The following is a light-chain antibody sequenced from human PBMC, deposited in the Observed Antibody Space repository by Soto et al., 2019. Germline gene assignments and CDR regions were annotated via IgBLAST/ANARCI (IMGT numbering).Light chain of an antibody. CDR1: QGINKF. V-gene: IGKV1-9*01. J-gene: IGKJ2*01. Sequence: IQLTQSPASLSAALGDRVTITCRASQGINKFLAWYQQRPGKAPQLLVYGASTLQSEVPSRFSGSGYGTDFTLTISSLQPEDCATYYCQQLTNFRFTFGQGTKLDIK. CDR3: QQLTNFRFT. CDR2: GAS.